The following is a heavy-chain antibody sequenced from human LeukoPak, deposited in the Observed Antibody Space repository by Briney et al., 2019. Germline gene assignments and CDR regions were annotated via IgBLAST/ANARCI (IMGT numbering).Heavy chain of an antibody. V-gene: IGHV3-23*01. J-gene: IGHJ6*02. D-gene: IGHD6-19*01. CDR3: AKDLAVARTLYYYYGMDV. CDR2: ISGSGGST. CDR1: GFTFSSYA. Sequence: PGGSLRLSCAASGFTFSSYAMSWVRQAPGKGLEWVSAISGSGGSTYYADSVKGRFTISRDNSKNTLYLQMNSLRAEDTAVYYCAKDLAVARTLYYYYGMDVWGQGTTVAVSS.